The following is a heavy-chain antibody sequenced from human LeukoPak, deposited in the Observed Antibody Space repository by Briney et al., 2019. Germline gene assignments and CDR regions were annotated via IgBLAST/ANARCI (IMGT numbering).Heavy chain of an antibody. Sequence: ASVKVSCKASGYTFTSYYMHWVRQAPRQGLEWMGIINPSGGSPSYAQKFQGRVTMTRDMSTSTVYMELSSLRSEDTAVYYCARAVPGIAAAGTSGGLYYYYYYMDVWGKGTTVTVSS. CDR1: GYTFTSYY. J-gene: IGHJ6*03. V-gene: IGHV1-46*01. CDR2: INPSGGSP. CDR3: ARAVPGIAAAGTSGGLYYYYYYMDV. D-gene: IGHD6-13*01.